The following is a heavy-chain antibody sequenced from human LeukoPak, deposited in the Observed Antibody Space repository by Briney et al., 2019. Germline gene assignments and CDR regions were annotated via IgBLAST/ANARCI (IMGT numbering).Heavy chain of an antibody. D-gene: IGHD3-10*01. CDR2: ISGSGTI. CDR3: ARDSGTTGEVKFDP. Sequence: SETLSLTCTVSGGSINSYWSWIREPAGKGLEWIGRISGSGTITYNPALQSRLSISIDTSKNQFSLKLMSVTAADTAVYYCARDSGTTGEVKFDPWGQGTLVTVSS. CDR1: GGSINSY. J-gene: IGHJ5*02. V-gene: IGHV4-4*07.